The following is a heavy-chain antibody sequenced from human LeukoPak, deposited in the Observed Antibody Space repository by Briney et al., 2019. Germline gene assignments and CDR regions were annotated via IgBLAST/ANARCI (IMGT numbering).Heavy chain of an antibody. V-gene: IGHV3-23*01. D-gene: IGHD5-18*01. Sequence: KTGGSLRLSCAASGFTFSSSAMSWVRQAPGKGLGWVSAISNNGGYTYYADSVQGRFTISRDNSKSTLCLQMNSLKMEDTAVYYCIWLSDFYYRMDVWGQGTTVTVSS. J-gene: IGHJ6*02. CDR3: IWLSDFYYRMDV. CDR1: GFTFSSSA. CDR2: ISNNGGYT.